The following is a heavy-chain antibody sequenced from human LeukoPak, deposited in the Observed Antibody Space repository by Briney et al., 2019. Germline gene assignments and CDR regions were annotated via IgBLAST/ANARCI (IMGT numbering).Heavy chain of an antibody. CDR3: AREGIMFGVVETYYYYGMDV. Sequence: GASVKVSCKASGYTFTGYYMHWVRQAPGQGLEWMGWINPNSGGTNYAQKFQGRVTMTRDTSISTAYMELSRLRSDDTAVYYCAREGIMFGVVETYYYYGMDVWGQGTTVIVSS. CDR2: INPNSGGT. V-gene: IGHV1-2*02. J-gene: IGHJ6*02. CDR1: GYTFTGYY. D-gene: IGHD3-3*01.